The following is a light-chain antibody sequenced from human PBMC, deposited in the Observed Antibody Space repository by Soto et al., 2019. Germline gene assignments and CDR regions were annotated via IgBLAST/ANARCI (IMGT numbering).Light chain of an antibody. J-gene: IGLJ1*01. CDR1: SSDVGGYNF. V-gene: IGLV2-8*01. CDR3: CSFAGSAYV. CDR2: EVS. Sequence: QSALPQPPSASGSLGQSVTISCTGTSSDVGGYNFVSWFQQRPGEAPKLLIYEVSNRPSGVPDRFSGSKSGNTACLTVSGLQADDEADYYCCSFAGSAYVFGSRTKVTVL.